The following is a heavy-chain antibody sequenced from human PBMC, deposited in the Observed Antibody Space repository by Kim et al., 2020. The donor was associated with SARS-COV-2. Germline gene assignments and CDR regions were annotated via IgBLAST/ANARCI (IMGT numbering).Heavy chain of an antibody. Sequence: GGSLRLSCAASGFSFGDYAMHWVRQAPGKGLEWVSDISWNSASIGYADSVKGRFTISRDNAKNSLYLQMNSLGPEDTALYYCAKGTHYYYYMDVWGKGTTVTVSS. CDR1: GFSFGDYA. CDR2: ISWNSASI. V-gene: IGHV3-9*01. CDR3: AKGTHYYYYMDV. J-gene: IGHJ6*03.